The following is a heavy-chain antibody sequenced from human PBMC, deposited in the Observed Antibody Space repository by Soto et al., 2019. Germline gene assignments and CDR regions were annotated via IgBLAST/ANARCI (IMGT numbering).Heavy chain of an antibody. Sequence: QLQLQESGPVLLKPSETLSLTCTVSGGSIRSSSYYWGWIRQAPGKGVEWIGSIYYSGSTYYNPSLKSRVTISVDTSKNQFSLKLSSVTAADTAVYYCARHTLAISISDHWGQGTLVTVSS. CDR3: ARHTLAISISDH. CDR1: GGSIRSSSYY. CDR2: IYYSGST. V-gene: IGHV4-39*01. D-gene: IGHD3-3*01. J-gene: IGHJ4*02.